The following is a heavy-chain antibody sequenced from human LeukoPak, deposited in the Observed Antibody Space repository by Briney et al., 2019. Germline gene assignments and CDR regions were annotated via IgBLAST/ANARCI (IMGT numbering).Heavy chain of an antibody. CDR3: AEDQKLQPFHY. J-gene: IGHJ4*02. D-gene: IGHD6-13*01. Sequence: LSGGSLRLSCVASELIFSTYGMHWVRQAPGKGLEWVAFIQFDGSDEHYSDSVKGRFTISRDNSKNTLFLQMNNLRTEDTSVYYCAEDQKLQPFHYWGQGTLVTVSS. CDR2: IQFDGSDE. CDR1: ELIFSTYG. V-gene: IGHV3-30*02.